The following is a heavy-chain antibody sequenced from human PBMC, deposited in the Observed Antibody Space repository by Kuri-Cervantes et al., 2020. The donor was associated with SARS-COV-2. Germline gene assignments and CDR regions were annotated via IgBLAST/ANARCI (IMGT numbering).Heavy chain of an antibody. J-gene: IGHJ4*02. D-gene: IGHD1-1*01. CDR2: IYHTGKS. V-gene: IGHV4-59*01. CDR1: YASMTSFY. Sequence: SETLSLTCTVSYASMTSFYWSWIRQSPGRGLEWIGYIYHTGKSNYSPSLESRVSMSMAASESRFYLTLTSVTAADTAIYYCASGNDFSLDYWGQGTLVTASS. CDR3: ASGNDFSLDY.